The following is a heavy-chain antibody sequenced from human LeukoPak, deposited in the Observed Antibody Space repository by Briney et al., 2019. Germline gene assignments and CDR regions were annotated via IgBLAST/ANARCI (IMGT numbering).Heavy chain of an antibody. J-gene: IGHJ6*03. D-gene: IGHD3-10*01. Sequence: GASVKVSCKASGGTFSSYAISWVRQAPGQGLEWMGWINPNSGGTNYAQKFQGRVTMTRDTSISTAYMELSRLRSEDTAVYYCAGWFGELGPVFYYYYYMDVWGKGTTVTVSS. CDR2: INPNSGGT. CDR3: AGWFGELGPVFYYYYYMDV. V-gene: IGHV1-2*02. CDR1: GGTFSSYA.